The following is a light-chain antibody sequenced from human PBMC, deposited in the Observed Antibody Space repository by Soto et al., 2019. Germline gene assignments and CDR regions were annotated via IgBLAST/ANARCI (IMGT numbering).Light chain of an antibody. CDR2: KGS. J-gene: IGKJ1*01. CDR1: QSLVHSDGNTY. CDR3: VQATQSHWK. Sequence: DIVMTQTPLSSPVTLGQAASISCSSSQSLVHSDGNTYLSWFQQRQGQPPRLLIYKGSDRFSGGPDRFSGSVAGTEVTLTISRLEAEDVGVYYCVQATQSHWKFGQGTKVEIK. V-gene: IGKV2-24*01.